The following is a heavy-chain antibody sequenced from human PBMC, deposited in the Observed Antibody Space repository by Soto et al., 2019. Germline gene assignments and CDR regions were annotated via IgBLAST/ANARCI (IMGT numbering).Heavy chain of an antibody. Sequence: SETLSLTCAVYGGSFSGYYWSWIRQPPGKGLKWIGEINHSGSTNYNPSLKSRVTISVDTSKNQFSLNLSSVTAADTAVYYCARGTRGYCTNGVCYRHLYYFGYWGQGTLVTVSS. D-gene: IGHD2-8*01. V-gene: IGHV4-34*01. CDR2: INHSGST. CDR3: ARGTRGYCTNGVCYRHLYYFGY. J-gene: IGHJ4*02. CDR1: GGSFSGYY.